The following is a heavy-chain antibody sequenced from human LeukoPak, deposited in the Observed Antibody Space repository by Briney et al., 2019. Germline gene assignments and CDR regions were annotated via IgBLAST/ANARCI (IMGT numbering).Heavy chain of an antibody. D-gene: IGHD3-3*01. CDR3: ARANTIFGVEPDYYFDY. CDR2: ISSSGGNI. CDR1: GFSFSSYE. Sequence: SGGSLRLSCAASGFSFSSYEMIWVRQAPGKGLEWISYISSSGGNIYYADSVKGRFTISRYNAKNSLYLQMNSLRVEDTAVYYCARANTIFGVEPDYYFDYWGQGTLVSVSS. V-gene: IGHV3-48*03. J-gene: IGHJ4*02.